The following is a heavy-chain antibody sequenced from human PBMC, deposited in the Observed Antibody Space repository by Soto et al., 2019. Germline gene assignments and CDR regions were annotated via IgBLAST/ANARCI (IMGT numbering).Heavy chain of an antibody. D-gene: IGHD3-22*01. CDR1: GYTFTGYG. Sequence: GASVKVSCKASGYTFTGYGISWVRQAPGQGLAWMGWISAYNGNTNYAQKLQGRVTMTTDTSTSTAYMELRSLRSDETDVYYCARDLSYDSSGYYDYWGQGTLVTVSS. CDR3: ARDLSYDSSGYYDY. J-gene: IGHJ4*02. CDR2: ISAYNGNT. V-gene: IGHV1-18*04.